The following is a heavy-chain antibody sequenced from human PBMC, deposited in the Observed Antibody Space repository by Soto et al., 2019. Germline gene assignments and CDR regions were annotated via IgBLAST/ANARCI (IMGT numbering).Heavy chain of an antibody. V-gene: IGHV5-51*01. CDR1: GYSFTSYL. J-gene: IGHJ6*02. D-gene: IGHD3-22*01. CDR3: ARLDYYDSSGYPDV. Sequence: PGESLKISCKGSGYSFTSYLICWVRQMPVKGLEWMGIIYPGDSDTRYSPSFQGQVTISADKSISTAYLQWSSLKASDTAMYYCARLDYYDSSGYPDVCGQGTTLAVSS. CDR2: IYPGDSDT.